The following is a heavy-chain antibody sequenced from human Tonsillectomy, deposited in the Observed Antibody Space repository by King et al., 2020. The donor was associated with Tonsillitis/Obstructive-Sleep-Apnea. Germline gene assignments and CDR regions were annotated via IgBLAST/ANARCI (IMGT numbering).Heavy chain of an antibody. J-gene: IGHJ6*03. CDR3: GRDGGDCRGANCHYYNMDV. V-gene: IGHV3-30*10. CDR1: GFIFNNYA. CDR2: VSDDGGIK. D-gene: IGHD2-15*01. Sequence: VQLVESGGGVVQPGTSLRLSCAASGFIFNNYALHWVRQAPGKGLEWVAVVSDDGGIKYYIDPVKGRFTISRDNSKNTLYLQVNSLRVEDTAIYYCGRDGGDCRGANCHYYNMDVWGKGTTVTVSS.